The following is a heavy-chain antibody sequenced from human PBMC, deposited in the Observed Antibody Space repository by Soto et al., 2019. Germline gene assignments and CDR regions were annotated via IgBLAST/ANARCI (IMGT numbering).Heavy chain of an antibody. D-gene: IGHD3-22*01. Sequence: GASVKVSCKPSGYTFSSYAIGWVRQAPGQGLEWMGWISAYNGNTNYAQKLQGRVTMTTDTSTSTAYMELRSLRSDDTAVYYCARVDSSGYYYGSGWFDPWGQGTLVTVSS. J-gene: IGHJ5*02. CDR3: ARVDSSGYYYGSGWFDP. V-gene: IGHV1-18*01. CDR1: GYTFSSYA. CDR2: ISAYNGNT.